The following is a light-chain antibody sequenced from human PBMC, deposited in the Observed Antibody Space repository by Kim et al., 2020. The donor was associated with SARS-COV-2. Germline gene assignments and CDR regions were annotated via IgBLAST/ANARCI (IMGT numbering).Light chain of an antibody. J-gene: IGLJ1*01. CDR2: GNI. CDR1: SSNSGAAYY. V-gene: IGLV1-40*01. Sequence: GQRVTITSTGSSSNSGAAYYVHWYQQLPGTAPKLLIYGNINRPSGVPDRFSGSKSGTSDSLAITELQAEDEADYYCQSYDTSWSYVFGSGTKVTVL. CDR3: QSYDTSWSYV.